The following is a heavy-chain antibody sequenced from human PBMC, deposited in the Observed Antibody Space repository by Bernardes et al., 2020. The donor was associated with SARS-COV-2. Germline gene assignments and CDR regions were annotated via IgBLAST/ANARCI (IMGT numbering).Heavy chain of an antibody. D-gene: IGHD6-6*01. CDR3: ARASYFSSAYYFDL. CDR1: GFTFSSYG. J-gene: IGHJ2*01. Sequence: GSLRLSCTASGFTFSSYGIHWVRQAPGRGLEYVSAISNNAGSTYYTKSVKDRFTISRDNSNKTVYLQMGSLRDDDMAIYYCARASYFSSAYYFDLWGRGTLVTVSS. CDR2: ISNNAGST. V-gene: IGHV3-64*01.